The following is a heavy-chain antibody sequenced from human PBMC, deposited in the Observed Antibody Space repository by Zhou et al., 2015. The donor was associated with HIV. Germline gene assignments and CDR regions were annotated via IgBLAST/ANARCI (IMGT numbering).Heavy chain of an antibody. CDR1: GFNFNTHA. Sequence: EVQLLESGGGLVQPGGSLRLSCAASGFNFNTHAMGWVRQAQGRGLEWVAIINAGSGITPYADSVQGRFIVSRDNSQNTLYLQLNSLRPEDTATYYCAKDSAVAGLWYFDLWGRGTLVTVSS. CDR2: INAGSGIT. V-gene: IGHV3-23*01. CDR3: AKDSAVAGLWYFDL. D-gene: IGHD6-19*01. J-gene: IGHJ2*01.